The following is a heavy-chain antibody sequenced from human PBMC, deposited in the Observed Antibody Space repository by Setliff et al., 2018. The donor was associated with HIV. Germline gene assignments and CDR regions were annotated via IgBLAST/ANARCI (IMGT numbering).Heavy chain of an antibody. Sequence: LSLTCTVSGGSISSHYWSWIRQPPGKGLEWIGEINHSGSTNYNPSLKSRVTISVDTSKNQFSLKLSSVTAADTAVFYCARLTTTYYYDSSAYYHPVWGQGTLVTVSS. CDR2: INHSGST. D-gene: IGHD3-22*01. J-gene: IGHJ4*02. V-gene: IGHV4-34*01. CDR1: GGSISSHY. CDR3: ARLTTTYYYDSSAYYHPV.